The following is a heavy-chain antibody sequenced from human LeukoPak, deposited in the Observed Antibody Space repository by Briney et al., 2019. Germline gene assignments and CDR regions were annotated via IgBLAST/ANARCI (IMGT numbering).Heavy chain of an antibody. V-gene: IGHV4-38-2*01. J-gene: IGHJ6*04. Sequence: SETLSLTCAVSGYSISSGYYWGWIRQPPGKGLEGIGSIFHSGSTYYNPSLKSRVNMSVDTSKNQISLKLSSVTAADTAVYYCARASGSYGSGSYYYYGIDVWGKGTTVSVST. CDR2: IFHSGST. D-gene: IGHD3-10*01. CDR1: GYSISSGYY. CDR3: ARASGSYGSGSYYYYGIDV.